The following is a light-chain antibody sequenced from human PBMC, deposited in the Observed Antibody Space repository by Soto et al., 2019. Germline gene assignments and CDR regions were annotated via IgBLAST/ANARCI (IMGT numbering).Light chain of an antibody. CDR3: AAWDDSLNGVV. V-gene: IGLV1-36*01. Sequence: QSVLTQPPSVSDAPRQRVTISCSGSSSNIGNNAVNWYQQLPGKAPKLLIYYDDLLPSGVSDRFSGSKSGTSASLAISGLQSEDEADYYCAAWDDSLNGVVFAGGTQLTVL. CDR2: YDD. J-gene: IGLJ2*01. CDR1: SSNIGNNA.